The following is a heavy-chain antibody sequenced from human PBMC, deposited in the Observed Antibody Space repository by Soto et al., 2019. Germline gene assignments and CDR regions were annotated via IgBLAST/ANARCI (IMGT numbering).Heavy chain of an antibody. D-gene: IGHD3-3*01. V-gene: IGHV3-13*01. CDR3: AREARVFGKAFDV. J-gene: IGHJ3*01. CDR1: GFTFSSFD. CDR2: IGTAGDT. Sequence: GGSLRLSCAASGFTFSSFDMHWVRQPTGKGLEWVSAIGTAGDTYYPGSVKGRFTISRDNAKNSLHLQMNSVRAGDTAVYYCAREARVFGKAFDVWGQGTMVTVSS.